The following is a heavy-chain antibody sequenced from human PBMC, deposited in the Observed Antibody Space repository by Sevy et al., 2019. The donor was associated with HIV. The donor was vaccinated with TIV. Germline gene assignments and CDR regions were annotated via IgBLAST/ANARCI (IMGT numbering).Heavy chain of an antibody. CDR1: GFTFNNYG. CDR2: ITGGGGST. V-gene: IGHV3-23*01. Sequence: GGSLRLSCAASGFTFNNYGMFWVRQAPEEGLEWVSGITGGGGSTYYAASVKGRFTVSRDSSRNTRYLQMNSLRVEDTAVYYCAKGNYETGTQYFDYWGQGILVTVSS. D-gene: IGHD3-22*01. CDR3: AKGNYETGTQYFDY. J-gene: IGHJ4*02.